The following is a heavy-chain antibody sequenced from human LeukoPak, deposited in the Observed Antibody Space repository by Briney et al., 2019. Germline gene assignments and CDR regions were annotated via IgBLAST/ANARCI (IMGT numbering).Heavy chain of an antibody. CDR2: INSDGSST. CDR3: AREYKDYYDSSGYYGAFDI. CDR1: GFTFSSYW. Sequence: GGSLRLSCAASGFTFSSYWMHWVRQAPGKGLVWVSRINSDGSSTSYADSVKGRFTISRDNAKNTLYLQMNSLRAEDTAVYYCAREYKDYYDSSGYYGAFDIWGQGTMVTVSS. D-gene: IGHD3-22*01. J-gene: IGHJ3*02. V-gene: IGHV3-74*01.